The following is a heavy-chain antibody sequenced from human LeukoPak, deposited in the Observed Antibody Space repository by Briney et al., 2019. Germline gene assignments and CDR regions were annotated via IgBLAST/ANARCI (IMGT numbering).Heavy chain of an antibody. D-gene: IGHD6-13*01. CDR3: ARVLTFAGIAAAAHFDY. CDR2: IYTSGST. CDR1: GGSISSGSYY. Sequence: SQTLSLTCTVSGGSISSGSYYWSWIRQPAGKGLEWIGRIYTSGSTNYNPSLKSRVTISVDTSKNQFSLRLSSVTAADTAVYYCARVLTFAGIAAAAHFDYWGQGTLVTVSS. V-gene: IGHV4-61*02. J-gene: IGHJ4*02.